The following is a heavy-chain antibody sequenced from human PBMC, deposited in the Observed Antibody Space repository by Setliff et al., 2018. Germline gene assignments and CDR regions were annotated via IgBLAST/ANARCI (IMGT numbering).Heavy chain of an antibody. Sequence: SETLSLTCTVYGGSFSDYYWGWVRQPPGKGLEWIGEINHSGSTNYIPSLKSRLTISVDTSKNQFSLKVFSVTAADTAVYYCRFWSSYYKNDYWAQGTLVTVSS. CDR3: RFWSSYYKNDY. V-gene: IGHV4-34*01. CDR1: GGSFSDYY. CDR2: INHSGST. D-gene: IGHD3-3*01. J-gene: IGHJ4*02.